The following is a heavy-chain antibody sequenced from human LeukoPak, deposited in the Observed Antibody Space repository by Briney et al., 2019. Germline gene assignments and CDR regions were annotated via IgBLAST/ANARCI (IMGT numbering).Heavy chain of an antibody. D-gene: IGHD6-19*01. V-gene: IGHV3-21*01. Sequence: KTGGSLRLSCAASGFTFSSYSMNWVRQAPGKGLEWVSSISSSSSYIYYADSVKGRFTISRDNAKNSLYLQMNSLRAEDTAAYYCARSPSSGKFDCWGQGTLVTVSS. CDR1: GFTFSSYS. J-gene: IGHJ4*02. CDR2: ISSSSSYI. CDR3: ARSPSSGKFDC.